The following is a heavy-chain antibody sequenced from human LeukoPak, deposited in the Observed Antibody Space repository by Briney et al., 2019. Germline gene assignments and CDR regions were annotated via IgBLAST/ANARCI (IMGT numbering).Heavy chain of an antibody. V-gene: IGHV3-74*01. CDR1: EFTFSTYW. D-gene: IGHD3-3*01. Sequence: PGGSLRLSCAASEFTFSTYWMHWVRQAPGKGLVWVSRINSDGSSTNYADSVKGRFTISRENAKNTLYLQVNSLRAEDTAVYYCARGSTIFGVVTFYYYYYMDVWGKGTTVTVSS. CDR2: INSDGSST. J-gene: IGHJ6*03. CDR3: ARGSTIFGVVTFYYYYYMDV.